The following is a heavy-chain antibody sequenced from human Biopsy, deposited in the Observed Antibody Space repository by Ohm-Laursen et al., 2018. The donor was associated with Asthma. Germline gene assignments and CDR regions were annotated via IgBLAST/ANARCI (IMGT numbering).Heavy chain of an antibody. CDR3: ARAVDYSHYYGIDV. D-gene: IGHD3-10*01. V-gene: IGHV1-18*01. J-gene: IGHJ6*02. CDR2: ISVYNGNT. CDR1: GYTFNSAG. Sequence: VSSVKVSCKTSGYTFNSAGITWVRQAPGQGLEWMGWISVYNGNTKVAQKLQDRDTMITDTSTSTAYMELRSLRSDDTAVYFCARAVDYSHYYGIDVWGQGTTVTVS.